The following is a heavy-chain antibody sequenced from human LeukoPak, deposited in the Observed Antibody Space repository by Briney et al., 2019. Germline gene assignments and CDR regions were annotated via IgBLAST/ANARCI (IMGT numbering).Heavy chain of an antibody. CDR3: ARVQYGSGSYSVDY. CDR2: ISSSGSTI. D-gene: IGHD3-10*01. Sequence: PGGSLRLSCAASGFTFSSYEMNWVRQGPGKGLEWVSYISSSGSTIYYADSVKGRFTISRDNAKNSLYLQMNSLRAEDTAVYYCARVQYGSGSYSVDYWGQGTLVTVSS. CDR1: GFTFSSYE. V-gene: IGHV3-48*03. J-gene: IGHJ4*02.